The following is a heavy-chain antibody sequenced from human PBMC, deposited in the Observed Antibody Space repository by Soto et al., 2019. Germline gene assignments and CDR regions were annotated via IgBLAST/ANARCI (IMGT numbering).Heavy chain of an antibody. CDR1: GYNFISHS. Sequence: QIQMVQSGGEVKKPGASVRVSCKTSGYNFISHSITWVRQAPEQGLEWMGRISAYNGNTNHAQKFQGRLTMTTDTSTSTAYMELRSLRSDDTAVYYCARGAFCGGAPGCRDMDVWGQGTTVTVSS. CDR3: ARGAFCGGAPGCRDMDV. CDR2: ISAYNGNT. D-gene: IGHD2-21*01. J-gene: IGHJ6*02. V-gene: IGHV1-18*01.